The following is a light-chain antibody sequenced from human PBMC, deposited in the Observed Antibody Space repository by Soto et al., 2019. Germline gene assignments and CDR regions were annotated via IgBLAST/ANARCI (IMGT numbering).Light chain of an antibody. CDR1: QTISSW. V-gene: IGKV1-5*03. CDR2: KAS. CDR3: QQYKTYWT. Sequence: DIQMTQSPSTLSGSVGDRVTITCRASQTISSWLAWYQQKPGKAPKLLIYKASTLKSGVPSRFSGSGSGTDFTLTISSLQPEGFATYYCQQYKTYWTFGPGTKVDIK. J-gene: IGKJ1*01.